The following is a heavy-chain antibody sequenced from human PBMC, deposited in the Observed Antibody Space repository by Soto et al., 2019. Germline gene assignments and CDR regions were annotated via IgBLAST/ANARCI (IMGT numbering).Heavy chain of an antibody. CDR3: ARGGEWLQSRTHFDY. J-gene: IGHJ4*02. CDR2: IWYDGSNK. D-gene: IGHD5-12*01. V-gene: IGHV3-33*01. CDR1: GFTFSSYG. Sequence: GGSLRLSCAASGFTFSSYGMHWVRQAPGKGLEWVAVIWYDGSNKYNADSVKGRFTISRDNSKNTLYLQMNSLRAEDTAVYYCARGGEWLQSRTHFDYWGQGTLVTVSS.